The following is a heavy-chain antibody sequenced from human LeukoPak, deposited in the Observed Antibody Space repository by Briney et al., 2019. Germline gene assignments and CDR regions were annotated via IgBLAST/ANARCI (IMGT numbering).Heavy chain of an antibody. CDR1: GYTFIGDY. V-gene: IGHV1-2*02. Sequence: ASVKVSCKASGYTFIGDYMHWVRQAPGQGLEWMGWINPNSGGTNYAQKFQGRVTMTRDTSISTAYMELSSLRSEDTAVYYCARDETLELTYYYGMDVWGQGTTVTVSS. D-gene: IGHD1-7*01. J-gene: IGHJ6*02. CDR2: INPNSGGT. CDR3: ARDETLELTYYYGMDV.